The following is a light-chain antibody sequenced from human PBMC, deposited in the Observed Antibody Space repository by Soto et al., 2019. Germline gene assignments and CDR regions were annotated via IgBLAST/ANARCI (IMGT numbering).Light chain of an antibody. CDR1: QSVSNNY. V-gene: IGKV3-20*01. Sequence: EIVLTQSPGTLSLSPGERATLSCRASQSVSNNYLAWYQQKPGQAPRLLIYGASSRATGIPDRFSGSVSGRDFTLTISRLEPEDFAVYYCQQYGSSPPWTFGQGTKVDIK. CDR2: GAS. CDR3: QQYGSSPPWT. J-gene: IGKJ1*01.